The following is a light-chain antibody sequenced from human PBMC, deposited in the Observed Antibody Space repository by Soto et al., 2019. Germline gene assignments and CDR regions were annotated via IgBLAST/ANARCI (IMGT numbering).Light chain of an antibody. V-gene: IGKV1-5*03. J-gene: IGKJ1*01. Sequence: DIQMTQSPSTLSASVGDRVTITCRASQSISSWLAWYQQKPGKAPKLLIYKASSLQSGVPPRFSGSGSGTEFTLTIGSLQPDDFAIYYCQQYSSYSWTFGLGTKVEIK. CDR3: QQYSSYSWT. CDR1: QSISSW. CDR2: KAS.